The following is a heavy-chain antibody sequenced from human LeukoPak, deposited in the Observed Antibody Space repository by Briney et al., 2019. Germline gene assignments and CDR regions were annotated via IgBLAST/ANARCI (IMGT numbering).Heavy chain of an antibody. CDR3: AKDSGTSHLYYFDY. CDR1: GFTFSSYA. V-gene: IGHV3-23*01. CDR2: ISGSGTST. J-gene: IGHJ4*02. Sequence: GGSLRLSCAASGFTFSSYAMSWVRQAPGKGLEWVSAISGSGTSTYYADSVKGRFTISRDNSQNTLYLQMNSLRAEDTAVYFCAKDSGTSHLYYFDYWGQGTLVIVSS.